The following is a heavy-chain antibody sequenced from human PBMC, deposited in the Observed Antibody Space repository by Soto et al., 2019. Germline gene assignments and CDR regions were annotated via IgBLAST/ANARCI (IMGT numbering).Heavy chain of an antibody. Sequence: VQLVESGGGVVQPGRSLRLSCAASGFTFSDYAMHWVRQAPAKGLEWVAVVSHDGRNTHYADSVKGRFTVSRDSSKNTASLEMTSLSAEDTAVYYCAKGGRQWLVTSDFNYWGQGALVTVSS. CDR2: VSHDGRNT. CDR1: GFTFSDYA. J-gene: IGHJ4*02. D-gene: IGHD6-19*01. CDR3: AKGGRQWLVTSDFNY. V-gene: IGHV3-30*18.